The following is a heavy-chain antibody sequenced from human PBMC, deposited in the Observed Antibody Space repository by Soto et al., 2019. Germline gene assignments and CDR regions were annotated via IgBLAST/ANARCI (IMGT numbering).Heavy chain of an antibody. CDR1: GYTFTSYG. CDR2: ISAYNGNT. CDR3: ARGAYSSSWDDYYYYGMDV. D-gene: IGHD6-13*01. Sequence: GASVKVSCKASGYTFTSYGISWVRQAPGQGLEWMGWISAYNGNTNYAQKLQGRVTMTTDTSTSTAYMELRSLRSDDTAVYYCARGAYSSSWDDYYYYGMDVWGQGTTITVS. J-gene: IGHJ6*02. V-gene: IGHV1-18*01.